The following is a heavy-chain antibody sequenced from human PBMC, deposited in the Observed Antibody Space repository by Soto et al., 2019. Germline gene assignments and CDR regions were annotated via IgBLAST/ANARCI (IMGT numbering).Heavy chain of an antibody. D-gene: IGHD3-10*01. J-gene: IGHJ6*02. CDR3: ARGGTGVTMVRGVMVYGMDV. V-gene: IGHV1-2*02. Sequence: ASVKVSCKASGYTFTGYYMHWVRQAPGQGLEWMGWINPNRGGTNYAQKFQGRVTMTRGTSISTAYMELSRLRSDDTAVYYCARGGTGVTMVRGVMVYGMDVWGQGTTVTVSS. CDR2: INPNRGGT. CDR1: GYTFTGYY.